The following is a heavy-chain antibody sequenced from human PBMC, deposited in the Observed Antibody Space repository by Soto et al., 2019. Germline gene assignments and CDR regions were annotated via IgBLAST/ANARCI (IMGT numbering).Heavy chain of an antibody. D-gene: IGHD1-20*01. V-gene: IGHV4-39*01. CDR3: ARITGRHLDY. Sequence: TLSFPCTVSCGFIGATNVSLVWVRQPPGKGLEWIGNIDYGVTAYFRPSLATRVTFHVDTSKNQFSLTLYSVTAADTAAYYCARITGRHLDYWRQGILVTVSS. CDR1: CGFIGATNVS. CDR2: IDYGVTA. J-gene: IGHJ4*02.